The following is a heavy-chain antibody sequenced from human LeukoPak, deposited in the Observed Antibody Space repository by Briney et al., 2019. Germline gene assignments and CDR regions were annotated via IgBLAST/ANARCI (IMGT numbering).Heavy chain of an antibody. J-gene: IGHJ4*02. CDR1: GGTFSSYA. D-gene: IGHD4-23*01. CDR3: AREGDYGGNSRRFDY. CDR2: IIPIFGTA. Sequence: SVKVSCKASGGTFSSYAISWVRQAPGQGLEWMGGIIPIFGTANYAQKFQGRVTIAADESTSTAYMELSSLRSEDTAVYYCAREGDYGGNSRRFDYWGQGTLVTVSS. V-gene: IGHV1-69*13.